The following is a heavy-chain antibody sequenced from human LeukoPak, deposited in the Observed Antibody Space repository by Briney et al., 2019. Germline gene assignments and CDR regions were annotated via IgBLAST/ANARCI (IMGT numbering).Heavy chain of an antibody. V-gene: IGHV4-61*02. CDR1: GGSISSGSYY. CDR2: IYTSGST. Sequence: SQTLSLTCTVSGGSISSGSYYWSWIRQPAGKGLEWIGRIYTSGSTNYNPSLKSRVTISVDTSKNQFSLKLSSVTAADTAVYYCARKPIVNSAWYYFDYWGQGTLVTVSS. CDR3: ARKPIVNSAWYYFDY. D-gene: IGHD3-22*01. J-gene: IGHJ4*02.